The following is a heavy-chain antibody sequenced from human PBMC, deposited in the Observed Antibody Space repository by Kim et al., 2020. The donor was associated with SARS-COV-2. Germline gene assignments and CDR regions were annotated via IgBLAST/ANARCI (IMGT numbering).Heavy chain of an antibody. CDR3: VKGVIPDIARVAFDL. D-gene: IGHD5-12*01. V-gene: IGHV3-64D*09. Sequence: DSVEGRFTVSRDNSKNTLYLQMSSLRAEDTAVYYCVKGVIPDIARVAFDLWGQGTMVTVSS. J-gene: IGHJ3*01.